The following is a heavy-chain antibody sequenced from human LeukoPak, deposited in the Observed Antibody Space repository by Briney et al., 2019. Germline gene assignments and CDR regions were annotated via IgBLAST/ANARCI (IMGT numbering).Heavy chain of an antibody. CDR2: IWNDGSNE. CDR1: GFTFNKYG. Sequence: GGSLRLSCVASGFTFNKYGIHWVRQAPGKGLEWLAVIWNDGSNEYYADSVKGRLAISRDNDKSTVNLQMNSLRAEDTAVYFCARDGSGLAVRGWFDFWGQGTLVTVSS. J-gene: IGHJ5*01. CDR3: ARDGSGLAVRGWFDF. D-gene: IGHD3-10*01. V-gene: IGHV3-33*01.